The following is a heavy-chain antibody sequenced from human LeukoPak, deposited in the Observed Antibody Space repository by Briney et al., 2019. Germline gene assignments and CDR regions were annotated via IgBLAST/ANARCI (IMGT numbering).Heavy chain of an antibody. CDR3: ATFHPVSDYYYGMNV. J-gene: IGHJ6*02. D-gene: IGHD2/OR15-2a*01. Sequence: VASVKVSCKASGYTFTGYYMHWERQAPGQGLEWMGRINPNSGGTDYAQKFQVRVTMTRDTSISTAYMELSRLRSDDTAVYYCATFHPVSDYYYGMNVWGQGTTVTVSS. CDR1: GYTFTGYY. CDR2: INPNSGGT. V-gene: IGHV1-2*06.